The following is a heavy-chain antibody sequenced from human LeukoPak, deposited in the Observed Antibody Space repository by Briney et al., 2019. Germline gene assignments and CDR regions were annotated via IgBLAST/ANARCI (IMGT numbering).Heavy chain of an antibody. Sequence: SQTLSLTRTFTADSICSGDYCYSWIRQPPGKPLEWIGYIYYSGSAYYNPSLESRVTLSVDTSKSQFSLKLSSVTAADTAVYYCARDNRGYGAFDYWGQGTLVTVSS. J-gene: IGHJ4*02. D-gene: IGHD5-12*01. V-gene: IGHV4-30-4*01. CDR2: IYYSGSA. CDR1: ADSICSGDYC. CDR3: ARDNRGYGAFDY.